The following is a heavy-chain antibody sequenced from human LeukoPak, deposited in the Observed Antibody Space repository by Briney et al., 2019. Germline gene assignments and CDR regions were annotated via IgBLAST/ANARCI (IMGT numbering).Heavy chain of an antibody. Sequence: SETLSLTCTVSGGSISSSSYYWGWIRQPPGKGLEWIGSTYYSGSTYYNPSLKSRVTISVDTSKNQFSLKLSSVTAADTAVYYCARQEYYYDSSGYYLIWGQGTLVTVSS. V-gene: IGHV4-39*01. CDR2: TYYSGST. D-gene: IGHD3-22*01. CDR1: GGSISSSSYY. J-gene: IGHJ4*02. CDR3: ARQEYYYDSSGYYLI.